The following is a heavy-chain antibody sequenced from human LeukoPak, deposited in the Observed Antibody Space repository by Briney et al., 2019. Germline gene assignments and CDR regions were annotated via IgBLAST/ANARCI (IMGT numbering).Heavy chain of an antibody. Sequence: PSEALSLTCTVSPDSTTSNFWSWVRQPPGKGLEWIGEIHRSGSTNYNPSLQSRVTISIDRSKNQIALELSSVTAADTAVYYCAREIVGGFNPGAYWGQGTLVTVSS. CDR1: PDSTTSNF. D-gene: IGHD1-14*01. J-gene: IGHJ4*02. V-gene: IGHV4-4*02. CDR2: IHRSGST. CDR3: AREIVGGFNPGAY.